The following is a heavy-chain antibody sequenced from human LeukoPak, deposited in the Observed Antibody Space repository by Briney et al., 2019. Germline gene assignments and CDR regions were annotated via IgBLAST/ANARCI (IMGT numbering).Heavy chain of an antibody. Sequence: SETLSLTCAVSCGSISSSNWWSWVRQSPGKGLEWIGEIYHRGSTKENPSLKSRLNMSVDKSKNEFSLKLRSVIAADTAVYYCVRAPRGRGVAEFGIPYFDYWGQGILVTVSS. CDR3: VRAPRGRGVAEFGIPYFDY. CDR1: CGSISSSNW. J-gene: IGHJ4*02. V-gene: IGHV4-4*02. CDR2: IYHRGST. D-gene: IGHD6-19*01.